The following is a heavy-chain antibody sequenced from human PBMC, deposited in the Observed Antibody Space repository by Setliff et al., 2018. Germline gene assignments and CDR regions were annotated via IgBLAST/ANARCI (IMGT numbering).Heavy chain of an antibody. CDR3: ASIDWGENFYNTDV. V-gene: IGHV3-48*03. Sequence: LRLSCAASGFTFSSYEMNWVRQAPGKGLEWISYISGSGSTIYYADSVKGRFTISKDNAKNTLYLQMNSLRGEDTAVYFCASIDWGENFYNTDVWGKGTTVTVSS. J-gene: IGHJ6*03. CDR2: ISGSGSTI. D-gene: IGHD7-27*01. CDR1: GFTFSSYE.